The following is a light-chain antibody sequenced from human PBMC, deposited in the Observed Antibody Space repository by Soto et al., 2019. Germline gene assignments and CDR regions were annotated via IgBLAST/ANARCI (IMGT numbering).Light chain of an antibody. CDR2: DAS. Sequence: EIVLTQSPGTLSLSPGERATLNCRASQSVRSSYLAWYQQQPGQAPRLLIYDASNRATGIPARFSGSGSGTDFTLTISSLEPEDFAVYYCQQRSNWPPLFTFGPGTKVDIK. V-gene: IGKV3-11*01. CDR1: QSVRSSY. J-gene: IGKJ3*01. CDR3: QQRSNWPPLFT.